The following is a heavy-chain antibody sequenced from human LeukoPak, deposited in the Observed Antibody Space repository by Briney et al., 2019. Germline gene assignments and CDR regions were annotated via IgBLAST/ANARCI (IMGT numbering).Heavy chain of an antibody. CDR3: ARGIGYYDSSGYSQPFDY. CDR2: INHSGST. J-gene: IGHJ4*02. D-gene: IGHD3-22*01. Sequence: SETLSLTCAVYGGSFSGYYWSWIRQPPGKGLEWIGEINHSGSTNYNPSLKSRFTISVDTSKNQFSLKLSSVTAADTAVYYCARGIGYYDSSGYSQPFDYWGQGTLVTVSS. CDR1: GGSFSGYY. V-gene: IGHV4-34*01.